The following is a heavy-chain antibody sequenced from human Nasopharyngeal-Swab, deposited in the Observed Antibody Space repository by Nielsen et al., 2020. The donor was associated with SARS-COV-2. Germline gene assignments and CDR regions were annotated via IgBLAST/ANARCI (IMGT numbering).Heavy chain of an antibody. D-gene: IGHD3-22*01. V-gene: IGHV4-59*13. Sequence: SETLSPTCTVSGGSISSYYSSWIRQPPGKGLEWMGYIYYRGSTNYNPSLKSRVTISVDTSKNQFSLKLSSVTAADTAVYYCARGSGYYDSSGYSDYWGQGTLVTVSS. CDR2: IYYRGST. CDR3: ARGSGYYDSSGYSDY. CDR1: GGSISSYY. J-gene: IGHJ4*02.